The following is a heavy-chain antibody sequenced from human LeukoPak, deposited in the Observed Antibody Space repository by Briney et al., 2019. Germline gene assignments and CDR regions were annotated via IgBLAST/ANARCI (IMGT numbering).Heavy chain of an antibody. CDR3: ARRLSVAAGYFDY. CDR1: GGSASSGSYY. V-gene: IGHV4-61*01. Sequence: PSETLSLTCTVSGGSASSGSYYWSWIRQPPGKGLEWIGYIYYSGSTNYNPSLKSRVTISVDTSKNQFSLKLSSVTAADTAVYYCARRLSVAAGYFDYWGQGTLVTVSS. D-gene: IGHD6-13*01. CDR2: IYYSGST. J-gene: IGHJ4*02.